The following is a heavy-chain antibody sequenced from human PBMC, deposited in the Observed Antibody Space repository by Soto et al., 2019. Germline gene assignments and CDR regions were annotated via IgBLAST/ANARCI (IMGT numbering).Heavy chain of an antibody. J-gene: IGHJ4*02. Sequence: PCATLSLTSAFYGVSFSCYYWILIRPPPGKGLEWIGEINHSGITNYNPSLKSRVTISVXTXKNQFSLKLSSVTAADTAVYYCAMTSDYDDYWGQGTLVTVSS. CDR3: AMTSDYDDY. CDR2: INHSGIT. V-gene: IGHV4-34*01. D-gene: IGHD3-3*01. CDR1: GVSFSCYY.